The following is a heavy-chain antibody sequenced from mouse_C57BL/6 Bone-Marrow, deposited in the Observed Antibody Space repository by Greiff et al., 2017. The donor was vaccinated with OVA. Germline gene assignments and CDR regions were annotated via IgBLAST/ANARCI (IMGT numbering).Heavy chain of an antibody. CDR3: AKLGAQATLLFDY. CDR1: GYTFTSYW. J-gene: IGHJ2*01. Sequence: QVQLQQPGAELVKPGASVKMSCKASGYTFTSYWITWVKQRPGQGLEWIGDIYPGSGSTNYNEKFKSKATLTVDKSSSTAYMQLNSLTSEDSAVYFCAKLGAQATLLFDYWGQGTTLTVSS. V-gene: IGHV1-55*01. CDR2: IYPGSGST. D-gene: IGHD3-2*02.